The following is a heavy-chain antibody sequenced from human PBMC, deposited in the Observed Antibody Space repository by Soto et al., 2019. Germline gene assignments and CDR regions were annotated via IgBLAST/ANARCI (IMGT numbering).Heavy chain of an antibody. CDR1: GFTFSSYT. CDR3: AKGWGDY. V-gene: IGHV3-23*01. J-gene: IGHJ4*02. D-gene: IGHD7-27*01. CDR2: ISSSGGST. Sequence: EVQLLESGGGLVQPGGSQRLSCAASGFTFSSYTMSWVRQGPGKGLEWVSGISSSGGSTAYADSVKGRFTISRDNFKNTLYLQMNSLRAEDTAVDYFAKGWGDYWGQGTQVTVSS.